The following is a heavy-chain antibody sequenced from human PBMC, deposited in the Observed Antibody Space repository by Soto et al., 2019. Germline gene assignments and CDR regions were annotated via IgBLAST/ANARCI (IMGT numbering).Heavy chain of an antibody. Sequence: SGPTLVNPTQTLTLTCTFSGFSLSTSGVDVRWIRQPPGKALAWPALIYWNDDKRYSPSLKSRLTITKDNSKNQVVLTMTNMDPVDTATYYCAHAPNYDYVWGSYCWSSYFDYWGQGTLVTVSS. CDR3: AHAPNYDYVWGSYCWSSYFDY. CDR1: GFSLSTSGVD. J-gene: IGHJ4*02. CDR2: IYWNDDK. V-gene: IGHV2-5*01. D-gene: IGHD3-16*02.